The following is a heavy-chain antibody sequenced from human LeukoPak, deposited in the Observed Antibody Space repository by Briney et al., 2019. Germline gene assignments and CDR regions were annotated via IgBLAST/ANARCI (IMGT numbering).Heavy chain of an antibody. CDR1: GFTFSSYE. CDR3: ARGPRITLVRGGQWYYYMDV. Sequence: GGSQRLSCAASGFTFSSYEMNWVRQAPGKGLEWVSYISSSGSTIYYADSVKGRFTISRDNAKNSLYLQMNSLRAEDTAVYYCARGPRITLVRGGQWYYYMDVWGKGTTVTISS. CDR2: ISSSGSTI. V-gene: IGHV3-48*03. J-gene: IGHJ6*03. D-gene: IGHD3-10*01.